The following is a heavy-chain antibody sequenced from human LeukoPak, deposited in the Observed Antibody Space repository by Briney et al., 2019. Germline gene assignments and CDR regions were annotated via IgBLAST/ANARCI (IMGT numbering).Heavy chain of an antibody. V-gene: IGHV3-15*01. CDR3: ARGFCSSTNCYQGPYDF. CDR1: GFIFSSAW. D-gene: IGHD2-2*01. CDR2: IKNKTSGGTT. J-gene: IGHJ4*02. Sequence: NTGGSLRLSCAASGFIFSSAWMTWARQAPGKGLEWVGHIKNKTSGGTTDYAAPVKGRFIISRDDSKNTLYLQMNSLRTEDTAVYYCARGFCSSTNCYQGPYDFWGQGTLVTVSS.